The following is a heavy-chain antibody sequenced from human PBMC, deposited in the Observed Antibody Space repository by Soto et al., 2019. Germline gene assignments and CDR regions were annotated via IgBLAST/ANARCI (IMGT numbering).Heavy chain of an antibody. CDR1: GGSISSYY. CDR2: IYYSGST. J-gene: IGHJ6*02. Sequence: SETLSLTCTVSGGSISSYYWSWIRQPPGKGLEWIGYIYYSGSTNYNPSLKSRVTISVDTSKNQFSLKLSSVTAADTAVYYCARGIAAAGTGYYYGMDVWGQGTTVTVSS. D-gene: IGHD6-13*01. CDR3: ARGIAAAGTGYYYGMDV. V-gene: IGHV4-59*01.